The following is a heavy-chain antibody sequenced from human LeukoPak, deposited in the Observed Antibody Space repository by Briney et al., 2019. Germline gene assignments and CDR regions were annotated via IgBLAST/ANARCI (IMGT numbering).Heavy chain of an antibody. Sequence: PGRSLRLSCAASGFTFSSYGMHWVRQAPGKGLEWVAVISYDGSNKYYADSVKGRFTISRDNSKNTLYLQMNSLRAEDTAVYYCAKDGLLVGATRHDYWGQGTLVTVSS. CDR2: ISYDGSNK. J-gene: IGHJ4*02. V-gene: IGHV3-30*18. CDR1: GFTFSSYG. CDR3: AKDGLLVGATRHDY. D-gene: IGHD1-26*01.